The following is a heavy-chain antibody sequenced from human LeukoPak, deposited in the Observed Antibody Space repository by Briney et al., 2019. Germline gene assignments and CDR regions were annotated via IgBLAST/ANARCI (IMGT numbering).Heavy chain of an antibody. D-gene: IGHD2-2*01. CDR3: AKVSTTSCYGWNDY. J-gene: IGHJ4*02. CDR2: ISDSDGNT. Sequence: GGSLRLSCAVSGFTFSSYAVSWVPQAPGKGLEWVSAISDSDGNTYYADSVKGRFTISRDNSKSTLYLQMNSLRADDTAVYYCAKVSTTSCYGWNDYWGQGTLVTVSS. V-gene: IGHV3-23*01. CDR1: GFTFSSYA.